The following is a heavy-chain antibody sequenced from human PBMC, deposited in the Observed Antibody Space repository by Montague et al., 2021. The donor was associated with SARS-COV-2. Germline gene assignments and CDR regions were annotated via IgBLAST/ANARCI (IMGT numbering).Heavy chain of an antibody. Sequence: PALVKPTKTLTLTCTFSGFSLSTPNVGVAWIRQPPGKAPEWLAVIYSNGDKRYSPSLQRRLTITKDTSRNRVVVSLTNVDPLDTATYYCAHLIRYYDIFTGIPFDDWGQGTQVTVSS. CDR2: IYSNGDK. CDR3: AHLIRYYDIFTGIPFDD. J-gene: IGHJ4*02. D-gene: IGHD3-9*01. V-gene: IGHV2-5*01. CDR1: GFSLSTPNVG.